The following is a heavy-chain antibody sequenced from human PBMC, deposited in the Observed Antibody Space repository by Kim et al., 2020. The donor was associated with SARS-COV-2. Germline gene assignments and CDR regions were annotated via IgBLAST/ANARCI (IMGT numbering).Heavy chain of an antibody. CDR3: ARETEGGYYYYYGMDV. CDR2: ISAYNGNT. Sequence: ASVKVSCKASGYTFTSYGISWVRQAPGQGLEWMGWISAYNGNTNYAQKLQGRVTMTTDTSTSTAYMELRSLRSDDTAVYYCARETEGGYYYYYGMDVWGQGTTVTVSS. D-gene: IGHD2-21*02. J-gene: IGHJ6*02. CDR1: GYTFTSYG. V-gene: IGHV1-18*01.